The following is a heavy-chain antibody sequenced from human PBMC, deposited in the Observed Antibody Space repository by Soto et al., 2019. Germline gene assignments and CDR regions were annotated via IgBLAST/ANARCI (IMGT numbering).Heavy chain of an antibody. D-gene: IGHD6-6*01. CDR2: ISYDGSNK. V-gene: IGHV3-30*18. J-gene: IGHJ4*02. CDR3: AKDSWDSSSSGVDY. CDR1: GFTFSSYG. Sequence: QVQLVESGGGVVQPGRSQRLSCAASGFTFSSYGMHWVRQAPGKGLEWVAVISYDGSNKYYADSVKGRFTISRDNSKNTLYLQMNSLRAEDTAVYYCAKDSWDSSSSGVDYWGQGTLVTVSS.